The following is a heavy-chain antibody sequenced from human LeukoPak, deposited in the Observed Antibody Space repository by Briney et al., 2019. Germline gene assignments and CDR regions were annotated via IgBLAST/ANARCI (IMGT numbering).Heavy chain of an antibody. Sequence: ASVKVSCKASGYTFTNYALHWVRQAPGKGLVWVSRINSDGSSTSYADSVKGRFTISRDNAKNTLYLQMNSLRAEDTAVYYCARDGVVGATTYYMDVWGKGTTVTVSS. CDR2: INSDGSST. CDR1: GYTFTNYA. D-gene: IGHD1-26*01. V-gene: IGHV3-74*01. CDR3: ARDGVVGATTYYMDV. J-gene: IGHJ6*03.